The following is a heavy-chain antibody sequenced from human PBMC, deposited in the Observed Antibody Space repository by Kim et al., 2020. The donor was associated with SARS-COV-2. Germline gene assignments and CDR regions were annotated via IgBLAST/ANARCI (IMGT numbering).Heavy chain of an antibody. J-gene: IGHJ4*02. D-gene: IGHD3-10*01. Sequence: ASVKVSCKASGYTFTSYAMHWVRQAPGQRLEWMGWINAGNGNTKYSQKFQGRVTITRDTSASTAYMELSSLRSEDTAVYYCARDRGGVVRGVIAYYFDYWGQGTLVTVSS. CDR1: GYTFTSYA. CDR2: INAGNGNT. CDR3: ARDRGGVVRGVIAYYFDY. V-gene: IGHV1-3*01.